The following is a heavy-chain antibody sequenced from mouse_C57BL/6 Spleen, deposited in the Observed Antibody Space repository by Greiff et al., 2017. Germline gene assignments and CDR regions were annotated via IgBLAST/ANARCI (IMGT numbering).Heavy chain of an antibody. V-gene: IGHV5-9-1*02. CDR3: TREGQLRPPYFDY. CDR2: ISSGGDYI. CDR1: GFTFSSYA. Sequence: EVMLVESGAGLVKPGGSLKLSCAASGFTFSSYAMSWVRQTPEKRLEWVAYISSGGDYIYYADTVKGRFTISRDNARNTLYLQMSRLKSEDTAMYYCTREGQLRPPYFDYWGQGTTLTVSS. D-gene: IGHD3-2*02. J-gene: IGHJ2*01.